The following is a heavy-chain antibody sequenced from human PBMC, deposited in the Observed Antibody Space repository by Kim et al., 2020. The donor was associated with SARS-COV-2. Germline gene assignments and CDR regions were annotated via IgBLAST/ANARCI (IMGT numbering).Heavy chain of an antibody. D-gene: IGHD3-16*02. Sequence: ASVKVSCKASGYTFTSYGISWVRQAPGQGLEWMGWISAYNGNTNYAQKLQGRVTMTTDTSTSTAYMELRSLRSDDTAVYYCASLRRITFGGVIVSAWFDPWGQGTLVTVSS. CDR2: ISAYNGNT. CDR3: ASLRRITFGGVIVSAWFDP. J-gene: IGHJ5*02. CDR1: GYTFTSYG. V-gene: IGHV1-18*01.